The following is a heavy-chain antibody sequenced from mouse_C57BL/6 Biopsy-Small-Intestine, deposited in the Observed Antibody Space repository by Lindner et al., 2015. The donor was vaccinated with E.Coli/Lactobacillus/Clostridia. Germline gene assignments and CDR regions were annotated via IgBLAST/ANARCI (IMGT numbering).Heavy chain of an antibody. D-gene: IGHD2-13*01. Sequence: VQLQESGPELVKPGASVKISCKASGYAFSSSWMNWVKQRPGKGLEWIGRIYPGDGDTNYNGKFKGEATLTADKSSSTAYMQLSSLTSEDSAVYFCARTRIYYGDLPFDYWGQGTTLTVSS. CDR1: GYAFSSSW. CDR2: IYPGDGDT. J-gene: IGHJ2*01. CDR3: ARTRIYYGDLPFDY. V-gene: IGHV1-82*01.